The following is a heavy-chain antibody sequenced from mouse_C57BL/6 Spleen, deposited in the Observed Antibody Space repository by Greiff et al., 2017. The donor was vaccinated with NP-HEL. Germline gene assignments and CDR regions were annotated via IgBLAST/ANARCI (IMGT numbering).Heavy chain of an antibody. CDR1: GFTFSSYA. D-gene: IGHD3-3*01. J-gene: IGHJ3*01. V-gene: IGHV5-9-1*02. CDR2: ISSGGDYI. CDR3: TRDLRGGHAY. Sequence: EVKLVESGEGLVKPGGSLKLSCAASGFTFSSYAMSWVRQTPEKRLEWVAYISSGGDYIYYADTVKGRFTISRDNARNTLYLQMSSLKSEDTAMDYCTRDLRGGHAYWGQGTLVTVSA.